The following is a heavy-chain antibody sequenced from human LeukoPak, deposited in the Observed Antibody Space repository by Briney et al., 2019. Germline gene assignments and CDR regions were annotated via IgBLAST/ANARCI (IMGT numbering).Heavy chain of an antibody. CDR3: ARDPSPYGSNYYFDY. CDR2: INPSGGST. D-gene: IGHD4-23*01. V-gene: IGHV1-46*01. Sequence: GASVKVSCKASGYTFTSYYMHWVRQAPGQGLEWMGIINPSGGSTSYAQKFQGRVTMTRDTSTSTVYMELSSLRSEDTAVYYCARDPSPYGSNYYFDYWGQGTLVTVSS. J-gene: IGHJ4*02. CDR1: GYTFTSYY.